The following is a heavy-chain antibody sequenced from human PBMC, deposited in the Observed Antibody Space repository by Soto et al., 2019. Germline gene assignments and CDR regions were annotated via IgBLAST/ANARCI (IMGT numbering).Heavy chain of an antibody. Sequence: QVQLVQSGTEVKKPGSSVKVSCKTSGGTFSSYAINWVRQAPGQGLEWMGGIIPILGTADYAQKFQGRLTITADASTRTAYMELSSLKSEDTAVYYCATGGKLELPDYWGQGTLVTVSS. CDR2: IIPILGTA. V-gene: IGHV1-69*01. CDR3: ATGGKLELPDY. J-gene: IGHJ4*02. D-gene: IGHD1-7*01. CDR1: GGTFSSYA.